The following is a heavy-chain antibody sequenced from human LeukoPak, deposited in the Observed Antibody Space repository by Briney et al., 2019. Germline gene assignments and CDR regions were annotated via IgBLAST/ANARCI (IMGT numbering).Heavy chain of an antibody. J-gene: IGHJ5*02. CDR1: GGSISSSSYY. Sequence: SETLSLTCTVSGGSISSSSYYWGWIRQPPGKGLEWIGSIYCSGSTYYNPSLKSRVTISVDTSKNQFSLKLSSVTAADTAVYYCARDEVLLWFGPFTWGQGTLVTVSS. CDR2: IYCSGST. CDR3: ARDEVLLWFGPFT. D-gene: IGHD3-10*01. V-gene: IGHV4-39*07.